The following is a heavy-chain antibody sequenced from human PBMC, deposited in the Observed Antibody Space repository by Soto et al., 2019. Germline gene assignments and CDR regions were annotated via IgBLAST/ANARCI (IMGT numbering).Heavy chain of an antibody. CDR1: GGSVSIGDYL. CDR2: IHDSGNT. Sequence: SETLSLTCTVSGGSVSIGDYLWSWIRQRPGKGLEWIGYIHDSGNTYYNPSLKSRVTVSLDTSKNQFSLTLTSVTAADTAVYLSARPCGGDSGVYASHFDHWGQGILVTVSS. CDR3: ARPCGGDSGVYASHFDH. D-gene: IGHD2-21*02. V-gene: IGHV4-30-4*01. J-gene: IGHJ5*02.